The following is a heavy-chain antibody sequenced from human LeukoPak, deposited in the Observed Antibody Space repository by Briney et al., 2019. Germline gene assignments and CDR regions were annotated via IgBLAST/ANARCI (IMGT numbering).Heavy chain of an antibody. CDR3: ARDVPFIMVVVAASSAEYFQH. V-gene: IGHV1-18*01. Sequence: ASVKVSCKASGYTFTSYGISWVRQAPGQGLEWMGWISAYNGNTKYAQKLQGRVTMTTDTSTSTAYMELRSLRSDDTAVYYCARDVPFIMVVVAASSAEYFQHWGQGTLVTVSS. CDR2: ISAYNGNT. J-gene: IGHJ1*01. D-gene: IGHD2-15*01. CDR1: GYTFTSYG.